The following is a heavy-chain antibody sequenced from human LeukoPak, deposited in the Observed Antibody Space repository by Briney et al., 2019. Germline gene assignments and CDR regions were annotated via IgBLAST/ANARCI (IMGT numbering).Heavy chain of an antibody. J-gene: IGHJ4*02. Sequence: SETLSLTCTVSGGSISSSSYYWGWIRQPPGKGLEWIGSIYYSGSTYYNPSLKSRVTISVDTSKNQFSLKLSSVTAADTAVYYCARSRMTYYYDSSGYEFGYWGQGTLVTVSS. CDR1: GGSISSSSYY. CDR3: ARSRMTYYYDSSGYEFGY. D-gene: IGHD3-22*01. V-gene: IGHV4-39*01. CDR2: IYYSGST.